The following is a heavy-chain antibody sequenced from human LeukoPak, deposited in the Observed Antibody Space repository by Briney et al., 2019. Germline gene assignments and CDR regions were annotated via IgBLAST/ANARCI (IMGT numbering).Heavy chain of an antibody. J-gene: IGHJ4*02. V-gene: IGHV1-58*02. D-gene: IGHD3-22*01. Sequence: ASVKVSCKASGYTLTSYYMHWVRQAPGQGLEWMGWIVVGSGNTNYAQKFQERVTITRDMSTSTAYMELSSLRSEDTAVYYCAASYYSSGYYYYWGQGTLVTVSS. CDR2: IVVGSGNT. CDR3: AASYYSSGYYYY. CDR1: GYTLTSYY.